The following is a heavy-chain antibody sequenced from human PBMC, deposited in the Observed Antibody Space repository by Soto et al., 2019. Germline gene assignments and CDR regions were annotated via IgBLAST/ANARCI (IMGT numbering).Heavy chain of an antibody. CDR2: IIPIFGTA. CDR1: GGTFSSYA. D-gene: IGHD3-16*02. J-gene: IGHJ4*02. Sequence: QVQLVQSGAEVKKPGSSVKVSCKASGGTFSSYAISWVRQAPGQGLEWMGGIIPIFGTANYAQKFQGRVTITADKSTSTAYMELSSLRSEDTAVYYCAREGEESGFYVWGSYRQDKRFDYWGQGTLVTVSS. V-gene: IGHV1-69*06. CDR3: AREGEESGFYVWGSYRQDKRFDY.